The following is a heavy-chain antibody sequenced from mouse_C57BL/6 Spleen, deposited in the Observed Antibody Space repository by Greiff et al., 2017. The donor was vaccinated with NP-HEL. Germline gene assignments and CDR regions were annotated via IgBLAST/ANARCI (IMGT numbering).Heavy chain of an antibody. CDR3: ARTLRSYAMDY. Sequence: EVMLVESGGGLVKPGGSLKLSCAASGFTFSDYGMHWVRQAPEKELEWVAYISSGSSTIYYADTVKGRFTISRDNAKNTLFLQMTSLRSEDTAMYYCARTLRSYAMDYWGQGTSVTVSS. CDR1: GFTFSDYG. J-gene: IGHJ4*01. D-gene: IGHD1-1*01. V-gene: IGHV5-17*01. CDR2: ISSGSSTI.